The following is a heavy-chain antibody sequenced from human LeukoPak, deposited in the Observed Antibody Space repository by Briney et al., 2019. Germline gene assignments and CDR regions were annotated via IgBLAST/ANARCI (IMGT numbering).Heavy chain of an antibody. CDR2: ISAYNGNT. J-gene: IGHJ5*02. D-gene: IGHD6-13*01. CDR1: GYTFTSYG. V-gene: IGHV1-18*01. CDR3: AREYSSSGGDWFDP. Sequence: PGASVKVSCKASGYTFTSYGISWVRQAPGQVLEWMGWISAYNGNTNYAQKLQGRVTMTTDTSTSTAYMVLRSLRSDDTAVYYCAREYSSSGGDWFDPWGQGTLVTVSS.